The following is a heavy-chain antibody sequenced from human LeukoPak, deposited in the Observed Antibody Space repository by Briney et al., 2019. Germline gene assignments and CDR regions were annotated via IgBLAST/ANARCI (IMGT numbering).Heavy chain of an antibody. D-gene: IGHD5-12*01. V-gene: IGHV4-34*09. Sequence: PSETLSLTCAVYAGSFSVYYWSWIRQPPGKGLEWIGEINHSGSTNYSPSLKSRVTISADTSKNQFSLRLNSVTAADTAVYYCARLPVISGTHGYFDFWGLGTLVTVSS. CDR1: AGSFSVYY. CDR2: INHSGST. J-gene: IGHJ4*02. CDR3: ARLPVISGTHGYFDF.